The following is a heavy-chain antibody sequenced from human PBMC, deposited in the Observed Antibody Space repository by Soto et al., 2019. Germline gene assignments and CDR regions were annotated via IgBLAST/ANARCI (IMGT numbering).Heavy chain of an antibody. D-gene: IGHD3-10*01. CDR2: IDGSGGIT. Sequence: QLLQSGGGLVQPGGSLTLSCAASGFTFGTTDMSWVRQAPGEGLEWVSTIDGSGGITYYADSVKGRFTISSDNSRNTVYLQMNSLRCDDTALYYCGKNSGGLNTLGQGSLCTVAS. J-gene: IGHJ5*02. CDR3: GKNSGGLNT. V-gene: IGHV3-23*01. CDR1: GFTFGTTD.